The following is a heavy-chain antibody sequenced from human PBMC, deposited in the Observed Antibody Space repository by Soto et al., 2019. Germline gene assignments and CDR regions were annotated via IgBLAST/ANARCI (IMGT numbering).Heavy chain of an antibody. D-gene: IGHD3-22*01. V-gene: IGHV3-30*18. CDR2: ISYDGSNK. J-gene: IGHJ4*02. CDR1: GFTFSSYG. Sequence: QVQLVESGGGVVQPGRSLRLSCAASGFTFSSYGMHWVRQAPGKGLEWVAVISYDGSNKYYADSVKGQFTISRDNSKNTLYLQMNSLRAEDTAVYYCAKDREYYDSSGYYFDYWGQGTLVTVSS. CDR3: AKDREYYDSSGYYFDY.